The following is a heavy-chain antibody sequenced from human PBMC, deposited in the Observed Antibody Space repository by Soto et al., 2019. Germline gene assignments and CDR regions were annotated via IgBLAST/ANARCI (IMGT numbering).Heavy chain of an antibody. CDR3: AKASPMCYDCRNYFDY. Sequence: GGSLRLSCAASGFTFSSYAMCSVRQAPGKGLEWVSAISGSAGSTYYADSVKGRFTISRDNYKNTLYLQMNSQRAEDTAVYYCAKASPMCYDCRNYFDYGGEGALVNVSS. V-gene: IGHV3-23*01. CDR2: ISGSAGST. D-gene: IGHD3-22*01. CDR1: GFTFSSYA. J-gene: IGHJ4*02.